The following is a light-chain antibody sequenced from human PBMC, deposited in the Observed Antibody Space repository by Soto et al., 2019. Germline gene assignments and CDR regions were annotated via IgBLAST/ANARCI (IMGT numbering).Light chain of an antibody. CDR3: QAWDSSTVV. Sequence: SYELPQPPSVSVSPGPTASITCSGAKLGDKYACWYQQKPGQSPVLVIYQDSKRPSGIPERFSGSNSGNTATLTISGTQAMDEADYYCQAWDSSTVVFGGGTKVTVL. CDR1: KLGDKY. V-gene: IGLV3-1*01. CDR2: QDS. J-gene: IGLJ2*01.